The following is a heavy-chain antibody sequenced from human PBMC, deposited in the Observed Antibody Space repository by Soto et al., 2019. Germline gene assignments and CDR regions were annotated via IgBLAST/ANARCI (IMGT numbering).Heavy chain of an antibody. D-gene: IGHD3-22*01. CDR3: AYYRDSRAVHFDS. CDR2: LKSKTSGGTA. CDR1: GLTLTDAW. V-gene: IGHV3-15*07. J-gene: IGHJ4*02. Sequence: EVQLVESGGGLVKPGESLRLSCTASGLTLTDAWMKWVRQAPGKGLEWVGRLKSKTSGGTADYAAPVRGRFTILRDDSKNMLYLQMNSLKTEATSVYDCAYYRDSRAVHFDSWGQGTLVTVSS.